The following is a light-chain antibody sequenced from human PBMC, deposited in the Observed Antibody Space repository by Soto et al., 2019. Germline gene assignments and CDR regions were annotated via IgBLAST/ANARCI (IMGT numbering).Light chain of an antibody. J-gene: IGKJ2*01. CDR3: MQALQTPYT. CDR1: QSLLYSNGYNY. V-gene: IGKV2-28*01. Sequence: DIVMTQSPLSLPVTPGEPASISCRSSQSLLYSNGYNYLDWYLQKPGQSPQLLIYLGSSRVYGVPDRFSGSGSGTDFTLKISRVEAEDVGVYYCMQALQTPYTFGQGTKLEIK. CDR2: LGS.